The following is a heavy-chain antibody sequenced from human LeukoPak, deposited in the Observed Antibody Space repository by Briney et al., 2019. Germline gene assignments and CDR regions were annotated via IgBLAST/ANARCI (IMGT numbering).Heavy chain of an antibody. CDR2: SYSSGSY. CDR3: ARAYSPTDYFDY. CDR1: GASIGSGSFY. D-gene: IGHD6-13*01. Sequence: SETLSLTCTVSGASIGSGSFYWNWIRQPAGKGLEWVGRSYSSGSYNYNPSLKSRVTISVDTSKNQFSLKLTSVTATDTAVYYCARAYSPTDYFDYWGQGTLVTVSS. J-gene: IGHJ4*02. V-gene: IGHV4-61*02.